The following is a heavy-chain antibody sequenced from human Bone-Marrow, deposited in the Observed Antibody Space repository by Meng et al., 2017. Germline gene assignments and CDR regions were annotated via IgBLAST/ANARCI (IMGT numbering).Heavy chain of an antibody. J-gene: IGHJ4*02. D-gene: IGHD2-21*02. Sequence: QVQLQQWGAGLGKPSETRSLTCAVYGGSFSGYYWSWIRQPPGKGLEWIGEINHSGSTNYNPSLKSRVTISVDTSKNQFSLKLSSVTAADTAVYYCARVAYRWGGDCSYFDYWGQGTLVTVSS. V-gene: IGHV4-34*01. CDR2: INHSGST. CDR3: ARVAYRWGGDCSYFDY. CDR1: GGSFSGYY.